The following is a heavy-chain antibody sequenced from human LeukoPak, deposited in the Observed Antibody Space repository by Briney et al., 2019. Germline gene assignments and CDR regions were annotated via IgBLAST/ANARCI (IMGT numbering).Heavy chain of an antibody. CDR1: GYTFTSYA. CDR3: ARVKADRGYYYGMDV. V-gene: IGHV1-3*01. D-gene: IGHD3-10*01. Sequence: ASVKVSCKASGYTFTSYAMHWVRQAPGRRLEWMGWINAGNGNTKYPQKFQGRVTIARDTSASTAYMELSSLRSEDTAVYYCARVKADRGYYYGMDVWGKGTTVTVSS. J-gene: IGHJ6*04. CDR2: INAGNGNT.